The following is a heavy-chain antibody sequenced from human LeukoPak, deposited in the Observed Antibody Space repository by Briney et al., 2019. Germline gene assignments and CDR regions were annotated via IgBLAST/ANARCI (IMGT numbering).Heavy chain of an antibody. CDR1: GYTFTGYY. V-gene: IGHV1-2*04. D-gene: IGHD3-3*01. CDR3: ARDSSRITIFGVAACGMDV. Sequence: ASVKVSCKGSGYTFTGYYMHWVRQAPGQGLEWMGWINPKSGGTNYAQKFQGWVTMTRDTSISTAYMELSRLRSDDTAVYYCARDSSRITIFGVAACGMDVWGQGTTVTVSS. J-gene: IGHJ6*02. CDR2: INPKSGGT.